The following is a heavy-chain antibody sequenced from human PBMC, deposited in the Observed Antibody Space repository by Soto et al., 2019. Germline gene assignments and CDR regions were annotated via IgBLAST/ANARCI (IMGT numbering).Heavy chain of an antibody. J-gene: IGHJ4*02. V-gene: IGHV2-5*02. D-gene: IGHD2-2*03. CDR3: AHSLDIVLVPAAKEVHFDY. CDR1: GFSLSTSGVG. Sequence: SGPTLVNPTQTLTLTCTFSGFSLSTSGVGVGWIRQPPGKALEWLALIYWDDDKRYSPSLKSRLTITKDTSKNQVVLTMTNMDPVDTATYYCAHSLDIVLVPAAKEVHFDYWGQGTLVTVSS. CDR2: IYWDDDK.